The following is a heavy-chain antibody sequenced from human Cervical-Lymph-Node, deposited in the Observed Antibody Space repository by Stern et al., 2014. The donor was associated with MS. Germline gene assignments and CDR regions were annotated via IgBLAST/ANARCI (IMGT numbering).Heavy chain of an antibody. J-gene: IGHJ4*02. D-gene: IGHD2-2*01. Sequence: MQLVESGAEVKKPGSSVKVSCKASGGTFNTYAISWVRQAPGQGLEWMGGITPIFGKANYAQKFQGRVTITADESTSTAYMELSSLRSEDTAVYYCARELSQLLVYWGQGSLVTVSS. CDR2: ITPIFGKA. CDR1: GGTFNTYA. V-gene: IGHV1-69*01. CDR3: ARELSQLLVY.